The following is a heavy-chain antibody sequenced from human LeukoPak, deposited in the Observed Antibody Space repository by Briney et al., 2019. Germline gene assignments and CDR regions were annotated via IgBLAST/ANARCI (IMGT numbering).Heavy chain of an antibody. D-gene: IGHD3-10*01. Sequence: GGSLTLTCPASGCTFIDYAWHGVRQAPGKGLEWVATISWNTGSIVNADSVDARLTISRDNVKDSLYLQMNSLRAEDMALYYCAKDFYPYYYASGGSLVFDYWGQGTLVTASS. V-gene: IGHV3-9*03. CDR2: ISWNTGSI. CDR3: AKDFYPYYYASGGSLVFDY. CDR1: GCTFIDYA. J-gene: IGHJ4*02.